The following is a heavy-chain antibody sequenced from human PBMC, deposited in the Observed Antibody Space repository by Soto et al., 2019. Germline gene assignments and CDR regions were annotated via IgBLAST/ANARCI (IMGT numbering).Heavy chain of an antibody. D-gene: IGHD2-21*01. V-gene: IGHV4-4*02. CDR3: ATDYCASDAPDT. CDR2: IYHTGTT. Sequence: QVQLQESGPGLVKPSGTLSLTCAVSGDSISSNNWWSWVRQSPEKGLEWIGEIYHTGTTNYNPSPKGRVTLSVDTSKNQFSLQLTSMPAADSAVYYCATDYCASDAPDTWGQGTMATVSS. CDR1: GDSISSNNW. J-gene: IGHJ3*01.